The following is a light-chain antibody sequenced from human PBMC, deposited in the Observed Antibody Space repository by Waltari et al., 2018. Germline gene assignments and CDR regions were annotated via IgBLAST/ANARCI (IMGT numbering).Light chain of an antibody. Sequence: QSALPQPASVSGSPGQSITISCTGSSSDVGSSNLATLYRQHPGKAPTHILYEVTKRPSGVSNRFSGSKSGNTASLTISGLQAEDEADYYCYSYAGGRVFGTGTKVTVL. J-gene: IGLJ1*01. CDR1: SSDVGSSNL. V-gene: IGLV2-23*02. CDR3: YSYAGGRV. CDR2: EVT.